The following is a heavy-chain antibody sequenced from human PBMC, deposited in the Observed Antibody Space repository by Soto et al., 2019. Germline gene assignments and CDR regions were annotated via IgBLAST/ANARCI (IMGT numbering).Heavy chain of an antibody. CDR2: ISSNGGTT. D-gene: IGHD1-7*01. J-gene: IGHJ4*02. V-gene: IGHV3-64*01. CDR1: GFTFNNYD. Sequence: EVQLAESGGNMVQPGGSLRLSCLASGFTFNNYDMHWVRQAPGKGLEYVSSISSNGGTTYYGNSVKGRFTISRDNSKNTLYLQMARLRPEDMAVYYCVRRVSGNYDYWGQGTLVTVSS. CDR3: VRRVSGNYDY.